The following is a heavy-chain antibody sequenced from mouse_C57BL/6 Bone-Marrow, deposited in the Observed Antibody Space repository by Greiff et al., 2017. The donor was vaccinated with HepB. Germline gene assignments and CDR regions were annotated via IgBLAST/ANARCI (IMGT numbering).Heavy chain of an antibody. V-gene: IGHV1-59*01. CDR2: IDPSDSYT. Sequence: QVQLQQPGAELVRPGTSVKLSCKASGYTFTSYWMHWVKQRPGQGLEWIGVIDPSDSYTNYNQKFKGKATLTVDTSSSTAYMQLSSLTSEDSAVYYYARLRVNVDVWGTGTTVTVSS. CDR1: GYTFTSYW. J-gene: IGHJ1*03. CDR3: ARLRVNVDV.